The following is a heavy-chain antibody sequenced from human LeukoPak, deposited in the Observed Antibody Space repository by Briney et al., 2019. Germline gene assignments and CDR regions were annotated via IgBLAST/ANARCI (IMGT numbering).Heavy chain of an antibody. Sequence: SETLSLTCTISGGSITNYYWNWIRQPAGKGLEWIGRKSVSGHTNYRSSLESRVTMSVDTSKNQFSLKLSSVTAADTAVYYCAREFAWEPLFNWGQGTLVTVSS. CDR1: GGSITNYY. V-gene: IGHV4-4*07. CDR2: KSVSGHT. D-gene: IGHD1-26*01. J-gene: IGHJ4*02. CDR3: AREFAWEPLFN.